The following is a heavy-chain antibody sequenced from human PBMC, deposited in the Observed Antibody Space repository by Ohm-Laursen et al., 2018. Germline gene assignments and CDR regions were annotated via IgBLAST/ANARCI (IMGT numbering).Heavy chain of an antibody. D-gene: IGHD1-1*01. CDR3: ARFRPWGNWNPFDY. CDR2: INHSGST. V-gene: IGHV4-34*01. CDR1: GGSFSGYY. Sequence: SETLSLTCTVYGGSFSGYYWSWIRQPPGKGLEWIGEINHSGSTNYNPSLKSRVTISVDTSKNQFSLKLSSVTAADTAVYYCARFRPWGNWNPFDYWGQGTLVTVSS. J-gene: IGHJ4*02.